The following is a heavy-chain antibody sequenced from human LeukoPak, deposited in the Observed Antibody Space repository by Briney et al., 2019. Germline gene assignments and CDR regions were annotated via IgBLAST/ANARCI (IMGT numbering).Heavy chain of an antibody. CDR1: GFTFSSYP. J-gene: IGHJ4*02. CDR3: AEGYY. CDR2: ISYDGSNK. V-gene: IGHV3-30*04. Sequence: GGSLRLSCSSSGFTFSSYPMHWVRQAPGKGLEWVAVISYDGSNKYYADSVKSRFTISRDNSKNTLYLQMNSLRAEDTAVYYCAEGYYWGQGTLVTVSS.